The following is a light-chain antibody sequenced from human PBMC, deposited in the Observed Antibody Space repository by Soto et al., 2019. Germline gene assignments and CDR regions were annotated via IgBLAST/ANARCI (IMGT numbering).Light chain of an antibody. CDR3: MQTTHWPVGLT. V-gene: IGKV2-30*01. Sequence: DVVMTQSPLSLPVTLGQPASISCRSSQSLVYSDGNTYLNWFHQRPGQSPRRLIYIFSGSGSGTDFTLNISRVEAEDVGVYYCMQTTHWPVGLTFGPGTKVDIK. CDR1: QSLVYSDGNTY. J-gene: IGKJ3*01.